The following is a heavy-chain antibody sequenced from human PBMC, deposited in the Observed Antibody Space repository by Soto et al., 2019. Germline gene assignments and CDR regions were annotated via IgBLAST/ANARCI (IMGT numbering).Heavy chain of an antibody. V-gene: IGHV4-4*02. J-gene: IGHJ4*02. CDR1: GGSISSSNW. D-gene: IGHD3-22*01. Sequence: PSETLSLTCAVSGGSISSSNWWSWVRQPPGKGLEWIGEIYHSGSTNYNPSLKSRVTISVDKSKNQFSLKLSSVTAADTAVYYCARRRRDYDSSGYIYYFDYWGQGTLVTVS. CDR3: ARRRRDYDSSGYIYYFDY. CDR2: IYHSGST.